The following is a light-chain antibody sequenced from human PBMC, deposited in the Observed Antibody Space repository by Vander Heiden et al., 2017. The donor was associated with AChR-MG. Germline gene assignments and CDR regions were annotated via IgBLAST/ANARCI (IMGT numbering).Light chain of an antibody. CDR2: ANI. V-gene: IGLV1-40*01. J-gene: IGLJ3*02. CDR3: QSYDNGLSGWV. CDR1: SSNFGTGNE. Sequence: QSVLTQPPSVSGAPGQNVTISCTGSSSNFGTGNEVHWYQQLPGRGPKLLLCANIYRPSGVPDRFSGSKSGTSASLAITGLQAEDEADYYCQSYDNGLSGWVFGGGTRLTVL.